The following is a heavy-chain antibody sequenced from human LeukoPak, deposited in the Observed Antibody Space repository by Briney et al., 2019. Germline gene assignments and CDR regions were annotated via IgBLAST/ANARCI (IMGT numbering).Heavy chain of an antibody. Sequence: ASVKVSCKASGYTFTSYAMHWVRQAPGQRLEWMGWINAGNGNTKYSQKFQGRVIITRDTSASTAYMELSSLRSEDTAVYYCARGIAVAGTAVNYFDYWGQGTLVTVSS. CDR1: GYTFTSYA. D-gene: IGHD6-19*01. V-gene: IGHV1-3*01. CDR3: ARGIAVAGTAVNYFDY. J-gene: IGHJ4*02. CDR2: INAGNGNT.